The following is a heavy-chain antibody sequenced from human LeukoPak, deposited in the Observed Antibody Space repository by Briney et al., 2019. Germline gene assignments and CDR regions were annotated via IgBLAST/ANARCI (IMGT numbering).Heavy chain of an antibody. V-gene: IGHV1-8*01. CDR3: ARGRRYSRLRAYGMDV. Sequence: ASVKVSCKASGYTFTCYDINWVRQAPGQGHEWMGWMNPKSGKTGYAQKFQGRVTMTRNTSISTAYMELSSLRSEDTAVYYCARGRRYSRLRAYGMDVWGQGTTVTVSS. J-gene: IGHJ6*02. CDR1: GYTFTCYD. CDR2: MNPKSGKT. D-gene: IGHD6-13*01.